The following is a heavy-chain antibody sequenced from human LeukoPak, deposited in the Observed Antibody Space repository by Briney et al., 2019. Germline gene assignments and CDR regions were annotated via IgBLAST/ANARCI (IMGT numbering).Heavy chain of an antibody. J-gene: IGHJ4*02. D-gene: IGHD1-1*01. CDR2: IIPILGIA. CDR1: GGTFSSYA. V-gene: IGHV1-69*04. CDR3: ARNLAGEYYFDY. Sequence: GASVKVSCEASGGTFSSYAISWVRQAPGQGLEWMGRIIPILGIANYAQKFQGRVTITADKSTSTAYMELSSLRSEDTAVYYCARNLAGEYYFDYWGQGTLVTVSS.